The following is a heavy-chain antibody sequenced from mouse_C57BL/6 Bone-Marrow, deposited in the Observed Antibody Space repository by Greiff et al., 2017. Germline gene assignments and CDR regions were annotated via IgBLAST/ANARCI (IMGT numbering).Heavy chain of an antibody. D-gene: IGHD1-1*01. CDR3: ARATDYDGSLYYAMDY. CDR1: GFTFSDYY. CDR2: INYDGSST. Sequence: EVHLVESEGGLVQPGSSMNLSCTASGFTFSDYYMAWVRQVPEKGLEWVANINYDGSSTYSLDSLNSRFIISIDDAMNILNLQMSSLKTEDTATYYSARATDYDGSLYYAMDYWGQGTSVTVSS. V-gene: IGHV5-16*01. J-gene: IGHJ4*01.